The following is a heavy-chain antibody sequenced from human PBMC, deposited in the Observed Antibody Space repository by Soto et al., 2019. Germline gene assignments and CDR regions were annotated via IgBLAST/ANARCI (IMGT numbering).Heavy chain of an antibody. V-gene: IGHV4-30-2*01. D-gene: IGHD2-2*01. CDR2: IYHTGNT. CDR3: ARVERTLSTPFAYGMDV. Sequence: QLQLQESGSGLVKPSQTLSLTCTVSGGSINSGGYSWIWIRQPPGKGLEWIGYIYHTGNTFYNPSLQSRVTISVYQSKNQFSLSLGSVTAADTAMYYCARVERTLSTPFAYGMDVWGQGTTVTVSS. J-gene: IGHJ6*02. CDR1: GGSINSGGYS.